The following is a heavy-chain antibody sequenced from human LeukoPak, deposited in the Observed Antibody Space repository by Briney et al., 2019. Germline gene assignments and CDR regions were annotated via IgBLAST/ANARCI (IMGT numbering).Heavy chain of an antibody. Sequence: GGSLRLSCAASGFTFSSYAMHWVRQAPGKGLEWVAVISYDGSNKYYADSVKGRFTISRDNSKNTLYLQMNSLRAEDTAVYYCARDSDSGYPFDYWGQGTLVTVSS. CDR2: ISYDGSNK. D-gene: IGHD5-12*01. CDR3: ARDSDSGYPFDY. V-gene: IGHV3-30*04. J-gene: IGHJ4*02. CDR1: GFTFSSYA.